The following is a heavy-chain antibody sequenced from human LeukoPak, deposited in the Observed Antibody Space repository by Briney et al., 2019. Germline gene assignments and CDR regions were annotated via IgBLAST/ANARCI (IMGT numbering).Heavy chain of an antibody. CDR3: VRDGPFGSGTFGY. J-gene: IGHJ4*02. V-gene: IGHV3-7*01. CDR2: IKVDGSEK. D-gene: IGHD3-10*01. CDR1: GFTFDDYG. Sequence: GGSLRLSCAASGFTFDDYGMSWVRQAPGKGLEWVANIKVDGSEKHYLDSVEGRFIISIDNAKNSLHLQMNNLRAEDTAEYYCVRDGPFGSGTFGYWAQGTLVSVSS.